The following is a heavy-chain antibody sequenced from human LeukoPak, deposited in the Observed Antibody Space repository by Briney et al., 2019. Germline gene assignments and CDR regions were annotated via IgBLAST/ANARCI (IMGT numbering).Heavy chain of an antibody. V-gene: IGHV3-30*02. CDR2: IWYDGSNK. CDR1: GFTFSNYS. Sequence: GGSLRLSCEASGFTFSNYSMNWVRQAPGKGLEWVAFIWYDGSNKYYADSVKGRFTISRDNSKNTLYLQMNNLRTEDTAVYYCAKEGRVSGSLDYWGQGTLVTVSS. CDR3: AKEGRVSGSLDY. D-gene: IGHD1-26*01. J-gene: IGHJ4*02.